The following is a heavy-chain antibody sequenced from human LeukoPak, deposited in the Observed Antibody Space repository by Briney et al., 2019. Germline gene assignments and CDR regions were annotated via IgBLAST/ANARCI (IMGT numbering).Heavy chain of an antibody. CDR1: GFTFSSYA. Sequence: GGSLRLSCAASGFTFSSYAMSWVRRAPGKGLEWVSAISGSGGSTYYADSVKGRFTISRDNSKNTLYLQMNSLRAEDSAVYYCAKDRLVVPAAIMLDYWGQGTLVTVSS. CDR2: ISGSGGST. J-gene: IGHJ4*02. CDR3: AKDRLVVPAAIMLDY. D-gene: IGHD2-2*01. V-gene: IGHV3-23*01.